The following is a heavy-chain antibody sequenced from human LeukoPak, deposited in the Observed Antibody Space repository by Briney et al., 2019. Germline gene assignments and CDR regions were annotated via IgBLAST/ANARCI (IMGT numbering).Heavy chain of an antibody. CDR3: AKDWPSEWQQLPDYDAVDI. Sequence: GGSLRLSCAASGFTFSSYAMSWVRQAPGKGLEWVSTVSDSGGSPYYADTVRGRLTISRDSSKNTQYLHLNSQRDDYTAVYYCAKDWPSEWQQLPDYDAVDIWGQGTMVTVSS. D-gene: IGHD6-13*01. CDR2: VSDSGGSP. V-gene: IGHV3-23*01. J-gene: IGHJ3*02. CDR1: GFTFSSYA.